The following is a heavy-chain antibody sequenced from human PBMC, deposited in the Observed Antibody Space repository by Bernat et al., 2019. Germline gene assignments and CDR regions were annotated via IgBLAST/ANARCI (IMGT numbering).Heavy chain of an antibody. CDR2: ISYDGSNK. Sequence: QVQLVESGGGVVQPGRSLRLSCAASGFTFSSYGMHWVRQAPGKGLEWVAVISYDGSNKYYADSVKGRFTISRDNSKNTLYLQMNSLRAEDTAVYYCARDSYIVVVPAASHYYYYGMDVWGQGTTVTVSS. D-gene: IGHD2-2*01. CDR3: ARDSYIVVVPAASHYYYYGMDV. V-gene: IGHV3-30*03. CDR1: GFTFSSYG. J-gene: IGHJ6*02.